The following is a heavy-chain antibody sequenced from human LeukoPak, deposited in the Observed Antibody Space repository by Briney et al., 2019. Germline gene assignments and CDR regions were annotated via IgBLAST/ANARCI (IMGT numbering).Heavy chain of an antibody. CDR2: INGGSGNT. CDR1: GYTFTDYT. CDR3: ANPRYDSSGYYYVD. V-gene: IGHV1-3*01. J-gene: IGHJ4*02. D-gene: IGHD3-22*01. Sequence: ASVKVSCKASGYTFTDYTMHWLRQAPGQRLDWMGWINGGSGNTKYSPEFQGRVTITRDTSASTAYMELSSLRSEDAAVYYCANPRYDSSGYYYVDWGQGTLVTVSS.